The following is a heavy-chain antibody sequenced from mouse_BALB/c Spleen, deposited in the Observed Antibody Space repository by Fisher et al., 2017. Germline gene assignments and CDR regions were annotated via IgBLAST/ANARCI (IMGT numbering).Heavy chain of an antibody. V-gene: IGHV14-1*02. J-gene: IGHJ1*01. D-gene: IGHD4-1*01. Sequence: KFKGKASITADTSSNTAYLQLSSLTSEDTAVYYCARSNWDWYFDVWGAGTTVTVSS. CDR3: ARSNWDWYFDV.